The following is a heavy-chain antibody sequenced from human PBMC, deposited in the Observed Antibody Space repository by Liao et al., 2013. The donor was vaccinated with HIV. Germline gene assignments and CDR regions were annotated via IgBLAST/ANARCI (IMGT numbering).Heavy chain of an antibody. D-gene: IGHD3-16*02. V-gene: IGHV4-61*02. Sequence: QVRLQESGPGLVKPSQTLSLTCTVSGDLIRRDNYYWTWIRQPAGKGLEWIGHIYTGMSTTGTTNYNPSLKSRVSISADTSSNHVSLKLTSVTAADTAVYYCARGGFYRSYWYFDLWGRGTLVTVSS. CDR3: ARGGFYRSYWYFDL. CDR1: GDLIRRDNYY. J-gene: IGHJ2*01. CDR2: IYTGMSTTGTT.